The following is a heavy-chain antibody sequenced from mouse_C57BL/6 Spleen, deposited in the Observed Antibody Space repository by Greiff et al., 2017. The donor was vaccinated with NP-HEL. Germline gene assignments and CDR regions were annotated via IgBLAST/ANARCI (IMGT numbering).Heavy chain of an antibody. CDR3: ARDRDYDGAAWFAY. Sequence: EVKVVESGGGLVKPGGSLKLSCAASGFTFSSYAMSWVRQTPEKRLEWVATISDGGSYTYYPDNVKGRFTISRDNAKNNLYLQMSHLKSEDTAMYYCARDRDYDGAAWFAYWGQGTLVTVSA. V-gene: IGHV5-4*01. J-gene: IGHJ3*01. CDR1: GFTFSSYA. CDR2: ISDGGSYT. D-gene: IGHD2-4*01.